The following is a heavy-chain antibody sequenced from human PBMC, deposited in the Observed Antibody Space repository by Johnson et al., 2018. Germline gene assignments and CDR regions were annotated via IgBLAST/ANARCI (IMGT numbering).Heavy chain of an antibody. CDR1: GGTFSSYA. D-gene: IGHD6-6*01. CDR3: AANTYSSSAIFYYYYGMDV. J-gene: IGHJ6*02. V-gene: IGHV1-69*01. Sequence: QVQLVQSGAEVKKLGSSVKVSCKASGGTFSSYAISWVRQAPGQGLEWMGGIIPIFGTANYAQRFQGRVTITADESTGTAYMELSSLRSEDTAVYYCAANTYSSSAIFYYYYGMDVWGQGTTVTVSS. CDR2: IIPIFGTA.